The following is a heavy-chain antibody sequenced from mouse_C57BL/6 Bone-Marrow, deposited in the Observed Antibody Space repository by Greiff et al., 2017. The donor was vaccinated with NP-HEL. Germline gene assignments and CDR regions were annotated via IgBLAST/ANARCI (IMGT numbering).Heavy chain of an antibody. J-gene: IGHJ4*01. V-gene: IGHV14-1*01. CDR3: TPPRASYYGKRDYYAMDY. Sequence: VQLQQSGAELVRPGASVKLSCTASGFNIKDYYMHWVKQRPEQGLEWIGRIDPEDGDTEYTPKFQGKATMTADTSSNTAYLQLSSLTSEDAAVYYCTPPRASYYGKRDYYAMDYWGQGTAVTVSS. CDR2: IDPEDGDT. D-gene: IGHD2-10*01. CDR1: GFNIKDYY.